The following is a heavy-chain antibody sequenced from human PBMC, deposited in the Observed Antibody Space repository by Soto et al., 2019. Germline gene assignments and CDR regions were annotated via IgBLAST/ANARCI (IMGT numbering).Heavy chain of an antibody. V-gene: IGHV4-30-4*01. CDR1: GGSISSGDYY. CDR3: AREARGYYDSSGYYFSRAFDI. Sequence: TLSLTCTFSGGSISSGDYYWSWIRQPPGKGLEWIGYIYYSGSTYYNPSLKSRVTISVDTSKNQFSLKLSSVTAADTAVYYCAREARGYYDSSGYYFSRAFDIWGQGTMVTV. J-gene: IGHJ3*02. D-gene: IGHD3-22*01. CDR2: IYYSGST.